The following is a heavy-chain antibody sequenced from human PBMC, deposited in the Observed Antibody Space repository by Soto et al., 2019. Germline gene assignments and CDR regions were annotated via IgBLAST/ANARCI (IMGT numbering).Heavy chain of an antibody. CDR2: ISYDGSNK. Sequence: QVQLVESGGGVVQPGRSLRLSCAASGFTFSSYGMHWVRQAPGKGLEWVAVISYDGSNKYYADSVKGRFTISRDNSKNTLYLQMNSLRAEETAVYYCAKDQDYDFWSTSGNFDYWGQGTLVTVSS. CDR3: AKDQDYDFWSTSGNFDY. J-gene: IGHJ4*02. V-gene: IGHV3-30*18. D-gene: IGHD3-3*01. CDR1: GFTFSSYG.